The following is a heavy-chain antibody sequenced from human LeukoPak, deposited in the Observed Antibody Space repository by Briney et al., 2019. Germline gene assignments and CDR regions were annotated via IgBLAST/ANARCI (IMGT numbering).Heavy chain of an antibody. CDR1: GGSISSGGYS. V-gene: IGHV4-30-2*01. J-gene: IGHJ5*02. CDR2: IYHSGST. CDR3: ARVGYYDSSGYYSWWFDP. Sequence: PSETLSLTCAVSGGSISSGGYSWSWIRQPPGKGLEWIGYIYHSGSTYYNPSLKSRVTISVDRSKNQFSLKLSSVTAADTAVYCCARVGYYDSSGYYSWWFDPWGQGTLVTVSS. D-gene: IGHD3-22*01.